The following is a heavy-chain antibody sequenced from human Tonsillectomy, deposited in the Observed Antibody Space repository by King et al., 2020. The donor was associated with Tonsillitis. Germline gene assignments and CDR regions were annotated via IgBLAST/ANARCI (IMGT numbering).Heavy chain of an antibody. CDR3: ARLDVLVWFAIDF. J-gene: IGHJ4*02. D-gene: IGHD3-10*01. CDR1: GVSISSYY. Sequence: QLQESGPGLVKPSETLSLTCTVSGVSISSYYWSWIRQPPGKGLEWIGYIYYSGSTNYNPSLRSRVTISVDTSKNQFSLKLSSVTAADPAVYYCARLDVLVWFAIDFWGQGTLVTVSS. V-gene: IGHV4-59*08. CDR2: IYYSGST.